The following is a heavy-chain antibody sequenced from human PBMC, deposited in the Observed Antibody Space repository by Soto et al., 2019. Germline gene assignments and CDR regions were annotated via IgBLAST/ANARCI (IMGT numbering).Heavy chain of an antibody. CDR1: GFSVSNHF. D-gene: IGHD1-26*01. V-gene: IGHV3-53*01. Sequence: EVQLVESGGRLIRPGGSLRLSCSASGFSVSNHFMNWVRQAPGKGLEWVSVIYSGGSTYYTDSVKGRFTISRDISKNTVYLQMNSLRAEDTAVYYCARSGSYVNGFDSWGKGTLVTVSS. CDR2: IYSGGST. CDR3: ARSGSYVNGFDS. J-gene: IGHJ4*02.